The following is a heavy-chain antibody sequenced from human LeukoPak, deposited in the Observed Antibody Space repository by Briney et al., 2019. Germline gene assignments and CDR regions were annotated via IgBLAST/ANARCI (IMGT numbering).Heavy chain of an antibody. CDR3: AKDIGRRIFGVAYDAFHI. CDR2: MRNDGSQI. J-gene: IGHJ3*02. V-gene: IGHV3-30*02. Sequence: QPGGSLRLSCAASGFTFSSYDMHWVRQAPGKGLEWVASMRNDGSQIYHADSVKGRFTISRDNSKNTLYLQMNSLRVEDTAIYYRAKDIGRRIFGVAYDAFHIWGQGTMVTVSS. D-gene: IGHD3-3*01. CDR1: GFTFSSYD.